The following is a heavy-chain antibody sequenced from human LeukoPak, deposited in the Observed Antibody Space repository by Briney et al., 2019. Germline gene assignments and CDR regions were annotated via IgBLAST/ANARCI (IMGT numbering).Heavy chain of an antibody. CDR3: ATQRAPDRAMDPLDY. CDR1: GYTLTELS. CDR2: FDPEDGET. J-gene: IGHJ4*02. Sequence: ASVKVSCKVSGYTLTELSMHWVRQAPGKGREWMGGFDPEDGETIYAQKFQGRVTMTEDTSTDTAYMELSSLRSEDAAVYYCATQRAPDRAMDPLDYWGQGTLVTVSS. V-gene: IGHV1-24*01. D-gene: IGHD5-18*01.